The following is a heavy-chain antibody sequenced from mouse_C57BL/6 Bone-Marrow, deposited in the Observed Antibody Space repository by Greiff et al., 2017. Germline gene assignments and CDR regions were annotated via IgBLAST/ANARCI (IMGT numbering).Heavy chain of an antibody. Sequence: QVQLQQSGAELARPGASVKLSCKASGYTFTSYGISWVKQRTGQGLEWIGEIYPRSGNTYYNEKFKGKATLAADKSSSTAYMELRSLTSEDSAVYFGARGSYYSNYFDYWGQGTTLTVSS. CDR3: ARGSYYSNYFDY. J-gene: IGHJ2*01. D-gene: IGHD2-5*01. CDR1: GYTFTSYG. CDR2: IYPRSGNT. V-gene: IGHV1-81*01.